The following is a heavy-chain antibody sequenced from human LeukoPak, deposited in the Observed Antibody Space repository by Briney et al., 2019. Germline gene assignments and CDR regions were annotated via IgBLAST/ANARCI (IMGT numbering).Heavy chain of an antibody. D-gene: IGHD3-10*01. CDR1: GGSISSGGYY. CDR2: IYYSGST. CDR3: ARAGGFFSPSGY. V-gene: IGHV4-31*03. J-gene: IGHJ4*02. Sequence: SQTLSLTCTVSGGSISSGGYYWSWIRQHPGKGLEWIGYIYYSGSTYYNPSLKSRVTISVDTSKNQFSLKLSSVTAADTAVYCCARAGGFFSPSGYWGQGTLVTVSS.